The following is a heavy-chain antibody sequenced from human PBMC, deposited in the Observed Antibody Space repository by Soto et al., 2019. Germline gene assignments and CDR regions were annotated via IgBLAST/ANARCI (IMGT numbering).Heavy chain of an antibody. V-gene: IGHV3-23*01. J-gene: IGHJ1*01. Sequence: EVQLLESGGGLVQPGGSRRLSCEASGFMFSNYALSWVRQAPGMGLEWVSSIKPTGGSTYYADSVKGRFTISRDNSKNTRYLHMDGLRADDTAIYFCVNNPLATTGGIEYFQHWGRGTLVTVSS. D-gene: IGHD2-15*01. CDR1: GFMFSNYA. CDR2: IKPTGGST. CDR3: VNNPLATTGGIEYFQH.